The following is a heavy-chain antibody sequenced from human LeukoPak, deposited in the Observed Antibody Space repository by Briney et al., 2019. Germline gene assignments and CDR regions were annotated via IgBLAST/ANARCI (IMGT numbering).Heavy chain of an antibody. CDR1: GFTFSNYL. D-gene: IGHD2-15*01. Sequence: GGSLRLSCAASGFTFSNYLMNWVRQAPGKGLEWVSFISSTGGTIYYADSVKGRFTVSRDNAKNSLLLQMNSLRAEDTALYYCARGYSRAAFDIWGQGTMVTVSS. V-gene: IGHV3-48*01. CDR2: ISSTGGTI. J-gene: IGHJ3*02. CDR3: ARGYSRAAFDI.